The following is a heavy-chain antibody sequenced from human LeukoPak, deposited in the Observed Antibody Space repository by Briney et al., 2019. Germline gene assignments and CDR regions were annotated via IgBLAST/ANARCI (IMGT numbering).Heavy chain of an antibody. CDR2: IIPILGIA. V-gene: IGHV1-69*04. CDR1: GGTFSSYA. J-gene: IGHJ5*02. CDR3: ARGVDGGNSDWFDP. D-gene: IGHD4-23*01. Sequence: SVKVSCKASGGTFSSYAISWVRQAPGRGLEWMGRIIPILGIANYAQKFQGRVTITADKSTSTAYMELSSLRSEDTAVYYCARGVDGGNSDWFDPWGQGTLVTVSS.